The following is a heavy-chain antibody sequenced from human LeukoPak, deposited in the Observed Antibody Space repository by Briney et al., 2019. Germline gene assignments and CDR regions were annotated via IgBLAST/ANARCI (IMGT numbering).Heavy chain of an antibody. J-gene: IGHJ5*02. D-gene: IGHD6-6*01. CDR1: GGSISSGGYS. V-gene: IGHV4-30-2*01. CDR2: IYHSGST. Sequence: PSETLSLTCAVSGGSISSGGYSWSWIRQPPGKGLEWIGYIYHSGSTYYNPSLKSRVTISVDTSKNQFSLKLSSVTAADTAVYYCARGPSPHNWFDPWGQGTLVTVSS. CDR3: ARGPSPHNWFDP.